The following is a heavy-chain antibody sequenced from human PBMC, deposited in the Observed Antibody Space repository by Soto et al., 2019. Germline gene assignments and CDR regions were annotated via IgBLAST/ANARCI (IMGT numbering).Heavy chain of an antibody. CDR3: ASREYCSSTSCYEINYYYYGMDV. V-gene: IGHV1-69*01. J-gene: IGHJ6*02. D-gene: IGHD2-2*01. CDR1: GGTFSSYA. Sequence: QVQLVQSGAEVQKPGSSVKVSCKASGGTFSSYAISWVRQAPGQGLEWMGGIIPIFGTANYAQKFQGRVTITADESTSTAYMELSSLRSEDTAVYYCASREYCSSTSCYEINYYYYGMDVWGQGTTVTVSS. CDR2: IIPIFGTA.